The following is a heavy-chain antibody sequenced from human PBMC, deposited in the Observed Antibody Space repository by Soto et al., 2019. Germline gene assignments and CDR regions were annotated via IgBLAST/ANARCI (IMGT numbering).Heavy chain of an antibody. V-gene: IGHV4-34*01. CDR3: ARGGSGYGGNSGKLYYYGMDV. J-gene: IGHJ6*02. D-gene: IGHD2-21*02. Sequence: QVQLQQWGAGLLKPSETLSLTCAVYGGSFSGYYWSWIRQPPGKGLEWTGEINHSGSTNYNPSLTIRVTIPVDTSKNQFSLKLSSVTAADTAVYYCARGGSGYGGNSGKLYYYGMDVWGQGTTVTVSS. CDR2: INHSGST. CDR1: GGSFSGYY.